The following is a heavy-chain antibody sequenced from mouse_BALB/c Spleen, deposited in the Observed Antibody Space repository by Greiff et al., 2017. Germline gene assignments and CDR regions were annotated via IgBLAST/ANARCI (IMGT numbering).Heavy chain of an antibody. Sequence: QVQLKQSGAELVRPGTSVKVSCKASGYAFTNYLIEWVKQRPGQGLEWIGVINPGSGGTNYNEKFKGKATLTADKSSSTAYMQLSSLTSDDSAVYFCARGDYDYPFAYWGQGTLVTVSA. CDR2: INPGSGGT. D-gene: IGHD2-4*01. V-gene: IGHV1-54*01. J-gene: IGHJ3*01. CDR3: ARGDYDYPFAY. CDR1: GYAFTNYL.